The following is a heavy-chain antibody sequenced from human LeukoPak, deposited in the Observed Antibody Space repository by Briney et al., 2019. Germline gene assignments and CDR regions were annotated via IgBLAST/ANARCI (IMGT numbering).Heavy chain of an antibody. CDR2: ISGRGNST. V-gene: IGHV3-23*01. CDR1: GFTFSSYA. J-gene: IGHJ6*02. Sequence: PGGSLRRSCAASGFTFSSYAMSWVRQAPGKGLEWVSAISGRGNSTYYADSVKGRFTISRDNSKNTLYLQMNSLRAEDTAVYYCAKGTVTASGYYYYYGMDVWGQGTTVTVSS. CDR3: AKGTVTASGYYYYYGMDV. D-gene: IGHD2-21*02.